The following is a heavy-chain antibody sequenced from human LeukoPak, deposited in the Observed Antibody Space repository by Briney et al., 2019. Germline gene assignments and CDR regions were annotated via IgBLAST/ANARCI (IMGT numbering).Heavy chain of an antibody. Sequence: GGSLRLSCAASGFTFSNYWMHWVRQAPGKGLVWVSRINSDGINTSYADSVKGRFTISRDNAKNSLYLQMNSLRAEDTAVYYCAVLAATDSNDYWGQGTLVTVSS. CDR2: INSDGINT. CDR3: AVLAATDSNDY. V-gene: IGHV3-74*01. CDR1: GFTFSNYW. D-gene: IGHD6-13*01. J-gene: IGHJ4*02.